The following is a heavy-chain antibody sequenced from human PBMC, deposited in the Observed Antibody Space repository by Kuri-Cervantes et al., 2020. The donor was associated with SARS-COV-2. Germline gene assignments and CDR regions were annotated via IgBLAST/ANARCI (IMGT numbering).Heavy chain of an antibody. V-gene: IGHV4-61*02. CDR3: ARDYYDILTGSLSLYGMDV. Sequence: LRLSCTVSGGSISSGSYYWSWIRQPAGKGLEWIGRIYTGGSTNYNPSLKSRVTISVDTSKNQFSLKLSSVTAADTAVYYCARDYYDILTGSLSLYGMDVWGQGTTVTVSS. D-gene: IGHD3-9*01. J-gene: IGHJ6*02. CDR1: GGSISSGSYY. CDR2: IYTGGST.